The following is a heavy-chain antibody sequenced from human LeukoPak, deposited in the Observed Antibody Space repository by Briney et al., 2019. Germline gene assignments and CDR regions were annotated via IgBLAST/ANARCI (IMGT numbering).Heavy chain of an antibody. CDR2: IKKDGSEK. CDR1: GFTSNSYW. CDR3: ARFISLGA. J-gene: IGHJ5*02. V-gene: IGHV3-7*01. Sequence: GGSLRLSCAASGFTSNSYWMSWVRQAPGKGLEWVANIKKDGSEKNYVDSVKGRFTISRDNAKNSLYLQMDSLRAEDTAVYYCARFISLGAWGQGTLVTVSS. D-gene: IGHD3-16*01.